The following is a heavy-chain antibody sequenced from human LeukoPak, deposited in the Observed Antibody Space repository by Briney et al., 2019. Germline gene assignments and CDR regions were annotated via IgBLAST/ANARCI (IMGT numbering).Heavy chain of an antibody. D-gene: IGHD3-9*01. CDR2: IYSGGST. CDR3: AMDLTGPLDY. Sequence: GGSLRLSCAASGFTVSSNYMSWVRQAPGKGLEWVSVIYSGGSTYYADSVKGRFTISRDNAKNILYLQMNSLRAEDTAVYHCAMDLTGPLDYWGQGTLVTVSS. J-gene: IGHJ4*02. CDR1: GFTVSSNY. V-gene: IGHV3-53*03.